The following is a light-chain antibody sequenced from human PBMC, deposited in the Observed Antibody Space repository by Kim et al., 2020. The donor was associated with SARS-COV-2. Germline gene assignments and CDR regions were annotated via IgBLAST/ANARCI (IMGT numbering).Light chain of an antibody. CDR1: QSVSRN. Sequence: LSVSPGERATLSCRASQSVSRNLAWYQQRPGQAPRLHLYGAFTRATGIPARFSGSGSGTEFTLTINSLQSEVFAVYYCQQYKNWPYTFGQGTELEI. CDR2: GAF. CDR3: QQYKNWPYT. V-gene: IGKV3-15*01. J-gene: IGKJ2*01.